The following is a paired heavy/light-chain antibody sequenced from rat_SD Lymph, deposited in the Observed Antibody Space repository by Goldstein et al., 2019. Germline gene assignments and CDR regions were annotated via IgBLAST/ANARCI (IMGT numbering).Heavy chain of an antibody. CDR2: ISYDGSST. V-gene: IGHV5-29*01. Sequence: EVQLVESGGGLVQPGRSMKLSCAASGFTFSNYGMAWVRQAPTKGLEWVATISYDGSSTYYRDSVKGRFTISRDNAKSTLYLQMNSLRSEDTATYYCTRDRRNSYAYWYFDFWGPGTMVTVSS. J-gene: IGHJ1*01. D-gene: IGHD1-12*01. CDR3: TRDRRNSYAYWYFDF. CDR1: GFTFSNYG.
Light chain of an antibody. CDR1: QDVGIY. V-gene: IGKV14S9*01. J-gene: IGKJ2-3*01. CDR3: LQYDEYPYT. CDR2: RAT. Sequence: DIQMTQSPSSMSVSLGDTVTITCRASQDVGIYVNWFQQKPGKSPRRMIYRATNLADGVPSRFSGSRSGSDYSLTISSLESEDVADYHCLQYDEYPYTFGAGTKLELK.